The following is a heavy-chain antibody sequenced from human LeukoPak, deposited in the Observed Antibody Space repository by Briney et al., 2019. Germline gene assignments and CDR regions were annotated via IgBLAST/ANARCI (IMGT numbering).Heavy chain of an antibody. CDR1: GGSISSISHY. V-gene: IGHV4-39*07. J-gene: IGHJ4*02. D-gene: IGHD4-17*01. Sequence: SETLSLTCTVSGGSISSISHYWSWIRQSPGKGLEWIGSIYYSGSTYYNPSLKSRVTISVDTSKNQFSLKLSSVTAADTAVYYCARDLQDGDYGGYFDYWGQGTLVTVSS. CDR3: ARDLQDGDYGGYFDY. CDR2: IYYSGST.